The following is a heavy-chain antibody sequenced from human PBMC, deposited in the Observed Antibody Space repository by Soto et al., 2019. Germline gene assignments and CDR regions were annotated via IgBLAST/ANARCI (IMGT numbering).Heavy chain of an antibody. CDR1: GAALNSGNYY. CDR3: ARLRSATNNYQWFDP. J-gene: IGHJ5*01. D-gene: IGHD4-4*01. V-gene: IGHV4-31*03. CDR2: IYVTGAV. Sequence: PSETLSLTCSVSGAALNSGNYYWSWIRQVPGKGLEWIGHIYVTGAVDYNPSLRDRITISKDTSERQFSLNLRLVTAADTAVYYCARLRSATNNYQWFDPWRPGTLVTVSS.